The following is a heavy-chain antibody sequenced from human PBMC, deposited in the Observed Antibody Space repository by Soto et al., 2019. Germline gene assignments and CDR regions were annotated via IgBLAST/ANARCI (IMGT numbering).Heavy chain of an antibody. D-gene: IGHD1-7*01. V-gene: IGHV1-69*13. CDR3: AGPPELTRIYYYYGMDV. Sequence: SVKVSCKASGGTFSSYAISCVRQAPGQGLEWMGGIIPILGTANYAQKFQGRVTITADESTSTAYMELSSLRSEDTAVYYCAGPPELTRIYYYYGMDVWG. CDR2: IIPILGTA. J-gene: IGHJ6*02. CDR1: GGTFSSYA.